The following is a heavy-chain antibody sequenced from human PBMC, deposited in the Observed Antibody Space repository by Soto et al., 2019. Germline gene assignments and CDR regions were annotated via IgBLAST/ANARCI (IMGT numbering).Heavy chain of an antibody. CDR1: GCTFSSYS. D-gene: IGHD1-26*01. CDR2: ISSSSSTI. V-gene: IGHV3-48*02. J-gene: IGHJ4*02. CDR3: ARDGGSLGY. Sequence: EVQLVESGGGLVQPGGSLRLSCAASGCTFSSYSMNWVRQAPGKGLEWVSYISSSSSTIYYADSVKGRFTISRDNAKNSLYLQMNILRDEDTAVYYCARDGGSLGYWGQGTLVTVSS.